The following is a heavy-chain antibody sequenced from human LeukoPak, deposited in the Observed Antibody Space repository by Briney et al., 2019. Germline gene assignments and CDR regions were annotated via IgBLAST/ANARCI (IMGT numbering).Heavy chain of an antibody. CDR3: ARLLSGSYFDY. Sequence: PSETLSLTCTVSGGSISSHYWRWIRQPPGKGLEWIGYIYYSGSTNYNPSLKSRVTISVDTSKNQFSLKLSSVTAADTAVYYCARLLSGSYFDYWGQGTLVTVSS. V-gene: IGHV4-59*11. CDR2: IYYSGST. CDR1: GGSISSHY. J-gene: IGHJ4*02. D-gene: IGHD1-26*01.